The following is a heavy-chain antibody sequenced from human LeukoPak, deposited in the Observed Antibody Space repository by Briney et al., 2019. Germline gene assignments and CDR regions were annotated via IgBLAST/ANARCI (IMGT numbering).Heavy chain of an antibody. D-gene: IGHD6-6*01. V-gene: IGHV1-69-2*01. CDR2: VDPEDCET. Sequence: ATVKLSCKVSGYTFTHYYMHWVQQPPGKGLEWMGLVDPEDCETIYAEKFQGRVTITADTSTDTAYMELSSLRSEDTAVYYCATGVSSSSGYNWFDPWGQGTLVTVSS. J-gene: IGHJ5*02. CDR3: ATGVSSSSGYNWFDP. CDR1: GYTFTHYY.